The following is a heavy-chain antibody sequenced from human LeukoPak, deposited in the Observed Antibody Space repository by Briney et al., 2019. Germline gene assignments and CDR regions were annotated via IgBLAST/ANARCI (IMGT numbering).Heavy chain of an antibody. CDR2: IRYDGSNK. CDR3: AKDRQDIVVVPAAISFSPLDY. V-gene: IGHV3-30*02. J-gene: IGHJ4*02. CDR1: GFTFSSYG. Sequence: GGSLRLSCAASGFTFSSYGMHWVRQAPGKGLEWVAFIRYDGSNKYYADSVKGRFTISRDNSKNTLYLQMNSLRAEDTAVYYCAKDRQDIVVVPAAISFSPLDYWGQGTLVTVSS. D-gene: IGHD2-2*01.